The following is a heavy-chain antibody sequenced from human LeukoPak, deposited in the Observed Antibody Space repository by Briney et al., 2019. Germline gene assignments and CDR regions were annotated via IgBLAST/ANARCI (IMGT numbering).Heavy chain of an antibody. CDR2: ISAYNGNT. CDR1: GYTFTSYG. V-gene: IGHV1-18*01. J-gene: IGHJ6*02. Sequence: ASVKVSCKASGYTFTSYGISWVRQAPGQGLEWMGWISAYNGNTNYAQKLQGRVTMTTDTSTSTAYMELRSLRSDDTAVYYCARDLGWRDIVVVPAALLLYYYYGMDVWGQGTTVTVYS. CDR3: ARDLGWRDIVVVPAALLLYYYYGMDV. D-gene: IGHD2-2*01.